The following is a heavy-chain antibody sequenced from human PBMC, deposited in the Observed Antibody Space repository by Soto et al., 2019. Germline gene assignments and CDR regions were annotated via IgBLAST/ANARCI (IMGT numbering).Heavy chain of an antibody. CDR1: GYSFTSYW. J-gene: IGHJ4*02. D-gene: IGHD4-4*01. CDR2: IDPSDSYT. CDR3: ATHHSLRDGYSFDY. Sequence: HGESLKISCKGSGYSFTSYWISWVRQMPGKGLEWMGRIDPSDSYTNYSPSFQGHVTISADKSISTAYLQWSSLKASDTAMYYCATHHSLRDGYSFDYWGQGTLVTVSS. V-gene: IGHV5-10-1*01.